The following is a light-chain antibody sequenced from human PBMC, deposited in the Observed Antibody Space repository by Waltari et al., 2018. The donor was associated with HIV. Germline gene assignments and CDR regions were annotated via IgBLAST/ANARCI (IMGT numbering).Light chain of an antibody. CDR3: QQYYSFPLT. V-gene: IGKV4-1*01. CDR2: WAS. CDR1: QTVLHSSSNKNH. Sequence: IAMTQSPDSLAASLAEKVPIHCTSSQTVLHSSSNKNHLAWYQQKAGQRPKLLIYWASTRESGVPDRFIGSGSGTYFSLTIGSLQAEDVAVYYCQQYYSFPLTFGGGTAVEIK. J-gene: IGKJ4*01.